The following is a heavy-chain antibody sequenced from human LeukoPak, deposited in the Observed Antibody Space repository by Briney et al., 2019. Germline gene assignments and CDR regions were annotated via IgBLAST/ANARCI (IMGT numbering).Heavy chain of an antibody. CDR1: RGTFSSYA. V-gene: IGHV1-69*04. CDR2: IIPILGTA. CDR3: ARLGEQPYYFDY. D-gene: IGHD1-26*01. J-gene: IGHJ4*02. Sequence: SVKVSCKASRGTFSSYAISWVRQAPGQGLKWMGRIIPILGTANYAQMFQGRVTITADKSTSTAYMELSSLRSEDTAVYYCARLGEQPYYFDYWGQGTLVTVSS.